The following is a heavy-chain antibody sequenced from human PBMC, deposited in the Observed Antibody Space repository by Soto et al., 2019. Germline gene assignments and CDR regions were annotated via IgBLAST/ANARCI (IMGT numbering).Heavy chain of an antibody. CDR1: GYSFTSYW. J-gene: IGHJ6*02. V-gene: IGHV5-51*01. D-gene: IGHD3-10*01. Sequence: GESLKISCKGSGYSFTSYWIGWVRQMPGKGLEWMGIIYPGDSDTRYSPSFQGQVTISADKSISTAYLQWSSLKASDTAMYYCAKVRGLTGYYYGMDVWGQGTTVTVSS. CDR3: AKVRGLTGYYYGMDV. CDR2: IYPGDSDT.